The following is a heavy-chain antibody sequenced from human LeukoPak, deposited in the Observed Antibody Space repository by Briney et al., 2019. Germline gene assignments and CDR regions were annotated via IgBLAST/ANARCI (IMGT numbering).Heavy chain of an antibody. Sequence: PSETLSLTCTVSGSSISSYYWSWIRQSAGKGLEWIGRIYTTGSTNYNPSLKSRVTISVDTSKNQFSLKLSSVTAADTAVYYCARHDILTGYYDNRPLDYWGQGTLVTVSS. CDR3: ARHDILTGYYDNRPLDY. V-gene: IGHV4-4*07. CDR2: IYTTGST. J-gene: IGHJ4*02. D-gene: IGHD3-9*01. CDR1: GSSISSYY.